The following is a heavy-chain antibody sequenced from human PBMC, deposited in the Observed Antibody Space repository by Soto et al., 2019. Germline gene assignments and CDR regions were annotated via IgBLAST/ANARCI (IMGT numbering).Heavy chain of an antibody. J-gene: IGHJ6*02. D-gene: IGHD3-3*01. CDR1: GGSVSSGSYY. CDR3: AGMRAYYDFWSGYYTGSGYYYGMDV. V-gene: IGHV4-61*01. Sequence: PSETLSLTCTVSGGSVSSGSYYWSWIRQPPGKGLEWIGYIYYSGSTNYNPSLKSRVTISVDTSKNQFSLKLSSVTAADTAVYYCAGMRAYYDFWSGYYTGSGYYYGMDVWGQGTTVTVSS. CDR2: IYYSGST.